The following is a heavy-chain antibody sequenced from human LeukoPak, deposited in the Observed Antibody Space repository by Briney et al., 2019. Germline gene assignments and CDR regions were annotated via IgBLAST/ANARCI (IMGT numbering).Heavy chain of an antibody. CDR3: ASYRYGVKYFQH. V-gene: IGHV4-34*01. CDR2: INHSGST. Sequence: SETLSLTCAVYGGSFSGYYWSWIRQPPGKGLGWIGEINHSGSTNYNPSLKSRVTISVDTSKNQFSLKLSSVTAADTAVYYCASYRYGVKYFQHWGQGTLVTVSS. D-gene: IGHD3-3*01. J-gene: IGHJ1*01. CDR1: GGSFSGYY.